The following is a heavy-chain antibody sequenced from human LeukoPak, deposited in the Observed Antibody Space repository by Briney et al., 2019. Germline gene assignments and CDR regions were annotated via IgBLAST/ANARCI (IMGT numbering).Heavy chain of an antibody. D-gene: IGHD2-2*01. CDR3: ASKRGYCTTTSCYYSWFDP. J-gene: IGHJ5*02. V-gene: IGHV3-23*01. Sequence: GGSLRLSCTASGFTFSSYAMNWVRQAPGKGLEWVSGIGADGTFTYYADSVKGRFTIFRDNSRNTLYLQMNSLRAEDTAVYYCASKRGYCTTTSCYYSWFDPWGQGTLVTVSS. CDR2: IGADGTFT. CDR1: GFTFSSYA.